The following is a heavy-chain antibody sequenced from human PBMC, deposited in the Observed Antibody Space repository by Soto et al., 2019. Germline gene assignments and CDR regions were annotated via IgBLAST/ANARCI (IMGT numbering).Heavy chain of an antibody. CDR2: ISSSGSTI. D-gene: IGHD3-3*01. CDR1: GFTFSSYE. CDR3: ARELGYDFWSGYLGMDV. Sequence: PVGSLRLSCAASGFTFSSYEMNWVRQAPGKGLEWVSYISSSGSTIYYADSVKGRFTISRDNAKNSLYLQMNSLRAEDTAVYYCARELGYDFWSGYLGMDVWGQGTTVTVSS. V-gene: IGHV3-48*03. J-gene: IGHJ6*02.